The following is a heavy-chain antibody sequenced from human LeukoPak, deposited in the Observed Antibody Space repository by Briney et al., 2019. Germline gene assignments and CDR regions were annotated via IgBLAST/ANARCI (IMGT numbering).Heavy chain of an antibody. CDR3: ARDEDYYGSGSYNPGYFQH. CDR2: IYYSGST. Sequence: PSETLSLTCTVSGGSIGSYYWSWIRQPPGKGLEWIGYIYYSGSTKYNPSLKSRVTISVDTSKNQFSLKLSSVTAADTAVYYCARDEDYYGSGSYNPGYFQHWGQGTLVTVSS. D-gene: IGHD3-10*01. J-gene: IGHJ1*01. V-gene: IGHV4-59*08. CDR1: GGSIGSYY.